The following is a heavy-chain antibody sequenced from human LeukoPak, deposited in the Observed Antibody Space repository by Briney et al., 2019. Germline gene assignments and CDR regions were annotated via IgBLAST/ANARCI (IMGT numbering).Heavy chain of an antibody. CDR2: ISSTSSTV. V-gene: IGHV3-48*01. CDR1: GFTFSSYS. Sequence: GGSLRLSCAVSGFTFSSYSMTWVRQAPGKGLEWVSYISSTSSTVYYADFVKGRFTISRDNVKNSLYLQMNSLRAEDTAVYYCARGRDSSSSYPGYWGQGTLVTVSS. CDR3: ARGRDSSSSYPGY. D-gene: IGHD6-6*01. J-gene: IGHJ4*02.